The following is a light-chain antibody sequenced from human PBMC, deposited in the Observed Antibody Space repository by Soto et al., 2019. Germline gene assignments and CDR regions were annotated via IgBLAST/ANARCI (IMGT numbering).Light chain of an antibody. Sequence: DIQMTQSPSTLSASVGDRVTISCRASQSISTWLAWYQQKPGKAPKLLIYDASSLDGGVPSRFSGSGSGTEFTLTITSLQPDDFATYFCQQFNTYQSTFGQGTRLEIK. V-gene: IGKV1-5*01. CDR1: QSISTW. CDR3: QQFNTYQST. J-gene: IGKJ5*01. CDR2: DAS.